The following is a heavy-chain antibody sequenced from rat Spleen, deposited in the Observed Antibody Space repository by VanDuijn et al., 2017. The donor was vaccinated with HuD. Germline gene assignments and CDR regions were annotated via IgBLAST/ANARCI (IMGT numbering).Heavy chain of an antibody. V-gene: IGHV5-25*01. CDR1: GFTFSNYG. J-gene: IGHJ2*01. CDR3: ARHYNTLDY. Sequence: EVQLVESGGGLVQPGRSMKLSCAASGFTFSNYGMAWVRQAPKRGLEWVAYISYDGGSTYFRDSVKGRFTISRDNAKSTLYLQMDSLRSEDTATYYCARHYNTLDYWGQGVMVTVSS. D-gene: IGHD1-5*01. CDR2: ISYDGGST.